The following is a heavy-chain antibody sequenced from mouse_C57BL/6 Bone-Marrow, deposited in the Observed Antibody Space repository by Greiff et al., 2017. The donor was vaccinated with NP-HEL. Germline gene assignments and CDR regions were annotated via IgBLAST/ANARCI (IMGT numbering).Heavy chain of an antibody. V-gene: IGHV10-1*01. D-gene: IGHD1-1*01. Sequence: EVKLMESGGGLVQPKGSLKLSCAASGFSFNTYAMNWVRQAPGTGLEWVARIRSKSNNYATYYADSVKDRFTISRDDSESMLYLQMNNLKTEDTAMYYCVRQGYDYYGSYYAMDYWGQGTSVTVSS. CDR1: GFSFNTYA. CDR3: VRQGYDYYGSYYAMDY. J-gene: IGHJ4*01. CDR2: IRSKSNNYAT.